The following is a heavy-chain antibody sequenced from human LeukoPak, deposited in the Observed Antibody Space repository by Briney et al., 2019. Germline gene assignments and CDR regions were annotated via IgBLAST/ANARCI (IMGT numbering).Heavy chain of an antibody. V-gene: IGHV3-23*01. CDR1: GFTFSSYA. D-gene: IGHD2-15*01. CDR2: ISGSGGST. CDR3: VKGTCSGGSCYLHYFDS. J-gene: IGHJ4*02. Sequence: GGPLRLSCAASGFTFSSYAMSWVRQAPGKGLEWVSAISGSGGSTYYADSVKGRFTISRDNSKNTLYLEMNSLRAEDTAVYYCVKGTCSGGSCYLHYFDSWGQGTLVTVSS.